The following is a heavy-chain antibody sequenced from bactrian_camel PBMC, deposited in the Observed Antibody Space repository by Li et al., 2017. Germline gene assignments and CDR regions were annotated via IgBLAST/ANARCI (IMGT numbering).Heavy chain of an antibody. D-gene: IGHD4*01. Sequence: QVQLVESGGGTVQAGGSLRLYCAAPDYSAAGNCIGWFRQTPGKEREAVASIYTVDGSTYYADSVKGRFSISQDNAKNTWYLQMNSLKPEDSAMYYCASDELVTRLKGLQTCDPNHYDYPDWGQGTQVTVS. CDR3: ASDELVTRLKGLQTCDPNHYDYPD. V-gene: IGHV3S63*01. CDR1: DYSAAGNC. J-gene: IGHJ4*01. CDR2: IYTVDGST.